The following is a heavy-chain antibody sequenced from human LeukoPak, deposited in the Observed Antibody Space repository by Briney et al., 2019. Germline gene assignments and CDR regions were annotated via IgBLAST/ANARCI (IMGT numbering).Heavy chain of an antibody. D-gene: IGHD2-21*02. CDR1: GGSISSDTSH. Sequence: SEPLSLTCTVSGGSISSDTSHWGWIRQPPGKGLEWIVSIHYTGRTYHNQSLKSPITIAIDTSKNPFSLNLTPVTAAATASYYCARRSPGSGGDCYSPFLRSRYFVLWDRG. CDR3: ARRSPGSGGDCYSPFLRSRYFVL. J-gene: IGHJ2*01. V-gene: IGHV4-39*07. CDR2: IHYTGRT.